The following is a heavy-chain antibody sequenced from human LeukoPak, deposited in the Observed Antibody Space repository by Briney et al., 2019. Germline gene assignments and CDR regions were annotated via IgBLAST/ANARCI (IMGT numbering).Heavy chain of an antibody. CDR1: GGSITSGGYY. Sequence: SQTLSLTCTVSGGSITSGGYYWGWIRQHPGRGLEWIGYIYYSGGTYYNPSLKSRAAISVDTSKNQFSLKLSSVTAADTAVYYCARDVGRGYDILTGYDGRAFDIWGQGTMVTFSS. CDR3: ARDVGRGYDILTGYDGRAFDI. CDR2: IYYSGGT. V-gene: IGHV4-31*03. D-gene: IGHD3-9*01. J-gene: IGHJ3*02.